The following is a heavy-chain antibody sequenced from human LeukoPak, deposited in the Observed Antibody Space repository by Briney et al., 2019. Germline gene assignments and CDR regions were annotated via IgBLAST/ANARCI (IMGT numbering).Heavy chain of an antibody. V-gene: IGHV1-69*13. Sequence: SVKVSCKASGGTSSSYVINWVRQAPGQGLEWMGGIIPIFGTANYAQKFQGRVTITADESTNTAYMELSSLRSEDTAVYYCARHGFFIPSSPYYYYYMDVWGKGTTVTVSS. D-gene: IGHD3-3*01. J-gene: IGHJ6*03. CDR1: GGTSSSYV. CDR3: ARHGFFIPSSPYYYYYMDV. CDR2: IIPIFGTA.